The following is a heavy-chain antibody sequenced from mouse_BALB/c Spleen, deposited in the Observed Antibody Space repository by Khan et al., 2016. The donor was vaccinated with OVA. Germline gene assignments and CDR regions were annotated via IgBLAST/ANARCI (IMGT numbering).Heavy chain of an antibody. J-gene: IGHJ2*01. CDR3: ARIKKIGATYFDY. CDR2: TNPTNGRT. Sequence: VQLQQSGAELVKAGASVKMSCKASGYTFTSYWMHWVKQRLGHGLEWFAETNPTNGRTYYNEKFKSKATLTVDKSSSTAYMLLSGPTFEDSAVYYCARIKKIGATYFDYWGQGTTLTVSS. V-gene: IGHV1S81*02. D-gene: IGHD1-1*01. CDR1: GYTFTSYW.